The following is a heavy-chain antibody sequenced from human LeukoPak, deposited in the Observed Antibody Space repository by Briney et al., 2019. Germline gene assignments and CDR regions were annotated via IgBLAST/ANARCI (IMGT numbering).Heavy chain of an antibody. CDR2: IIPIFGTA. CDR1: GGTFSSYA. D-gene: IGHD6-6*01. Sequence: ASVKVSCKASGGTFSSYAISWVRQAPGQGLEWMGRIIPIFGTANYAQKFQGRVTITTDESTSTAYMELSSLRSEDMAVYYCARVRIAAHANWSDPWGQGTLVTVSS. V-gene: IGHV1-69*05. J-gene: IGHJ5*02. CDR3: ARVRIAAHANWSDP.